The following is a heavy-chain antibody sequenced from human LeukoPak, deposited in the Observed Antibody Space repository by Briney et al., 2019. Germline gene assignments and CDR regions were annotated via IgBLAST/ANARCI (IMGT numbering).Heavy chain of an antibody. CDR3: AKGSSGWYFDY. D-gene: IGHD6-19*01. Sequence: GGSLRLSCAASGFTFSSYGMHWVRQAPGKGLEWVAVISYDGSNKYYADSVKGRFTISRDNSKNTLYLQMNSLRAEDTAVYYCAKGSSGWYFDYWGQGTLVTVSS. CDR2: ISYDGSNK. J-gene: IGHJ4*02. V-gene: IGHV3-30*18. CDR1: GFTFSSYG.